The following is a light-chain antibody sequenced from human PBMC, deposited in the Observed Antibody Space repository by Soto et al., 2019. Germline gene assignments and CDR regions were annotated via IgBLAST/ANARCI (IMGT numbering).Light chain of an antibody. CDR3: QKNYSSPSIT. J-gene: IGKJ5*01. V-gene: IGKV1-39*01. CDR2: AAS. Sequence: DIQMTQSPSSLSASVGDRVTITCRASHYIGTFLNWYQQRPGKAPKLLIYAASNLHGGVPFRFRGTGFGTEFTLTITSLQSEDFATYYCQKNYSSPSITFGQGTRLEIK. CDR1: HYIGTF.